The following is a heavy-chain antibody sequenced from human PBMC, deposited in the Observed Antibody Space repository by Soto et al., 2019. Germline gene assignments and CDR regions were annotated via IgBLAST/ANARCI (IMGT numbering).Heavy chain of an antibody. CDR3: VNYDITKD. CDR1: GFTFRSYS. V-gene: IGHV3-74*01. Sequence: EVQLVESGGDLVQPGASLRLSCAASGFTFRSYSMHWVLQAPGKGLVWVSRINSDGSTTTYADTVKGRFTIARDNAKNTLFQQMNKLRAEDTAVYYCVNYDITKDWGQGTLVTV. J-gene: IGHJ1*01. D-gene: IGHD3-9*01. CDR2: INSDGSTT.